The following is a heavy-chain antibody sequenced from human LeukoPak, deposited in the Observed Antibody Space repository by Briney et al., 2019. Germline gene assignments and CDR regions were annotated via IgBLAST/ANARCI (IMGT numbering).Heavy chain of an antibody. Sequence: PGGSLRLSCAASGFTFRSYEMNWVRQAPGKGLEWVSYISSSGSTIYYADSVRGRFIIFRDNDNNSLFLQMNSVRAENAPLYYFARCGDGGKVDYWGQGTLVTVS. V-gene: IGHV3-48*03. CDR2: ISSSGSTI. D-gene: IGHD4-23*01. J-gene: IGHJ4*02. CDR3: ARCGDGGKVDY. CDR1: GFTFRSYE.